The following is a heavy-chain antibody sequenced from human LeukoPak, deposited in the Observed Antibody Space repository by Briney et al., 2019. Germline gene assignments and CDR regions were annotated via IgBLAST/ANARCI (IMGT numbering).Heavy chain of an antibody. CDR2: ISYTGST. CDR1: GGPVSSFSYY. Sequence: SETLSLTCTVSGGPVSSFSYYWSWIRQPPGKRLEWIGYISYTGSTNYTPSLKSRVTISVDTSKNQFSLNLSSVTAADTAVYYCARLYCSRTSCYYASWGQGTLVIVS. J-gene: IGHJ5*02. V-gene: IGHV4-61*01. D-gene: IGHD2-2*01. CDR3: ARLYCSRTSCYYAS.